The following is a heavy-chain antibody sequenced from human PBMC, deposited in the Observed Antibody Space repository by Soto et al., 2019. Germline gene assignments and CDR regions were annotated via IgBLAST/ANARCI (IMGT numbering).Heavy chain of an antibody. D-gene: IGHD2-2*02. CDR1: GFTFSNAW. J-gene: IGHJ4*02. Sequence: PGGSLRLSCAASGFTFSNAWMSWVRQAPGKGLEWVGRIKSKTDGGTTDYAAPVKGRFTISRDDSKNTLYLQMNSLKTEDTAVYYFTTDLLGYCSSTSCYMIDYWGQGTLVTVSS. CDR3: TTDLLGYCSSTSCYMIDY. CDR2: IKSKTDGGTT. V-gene: IGHV3-15*01.